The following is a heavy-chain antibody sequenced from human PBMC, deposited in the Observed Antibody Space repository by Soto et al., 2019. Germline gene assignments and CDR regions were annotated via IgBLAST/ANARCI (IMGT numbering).Heavy chain of an antibody. CDR3: TRDHRAYSSSWIRRSEYYGMDV. J-gene: IGHJ6*02. CDR2: IRSKAYGGTT. V-gene: IGHV3-49*05. Sequence: EVQLVESGGGLVKPGRSLRLSCTASGFTFGDYAMSWFRQAPGKGLEWVGFIRSKAYGGTTEYAASVKGRFTISRDDSKSIAYLQMNSLKTEDTAVYYCTRDHRAYSSSWIRRSEYYGMDVWGQGTTVTVSS. CDR1: GFTFGDYA. D-gene: IGHD6-13*01.